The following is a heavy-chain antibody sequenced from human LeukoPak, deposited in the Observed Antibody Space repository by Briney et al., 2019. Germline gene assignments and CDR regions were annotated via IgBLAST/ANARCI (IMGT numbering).Heavy chain of an antibody. J-gene: IGHJ4*02. V-gene: IGHV1-2*06. D-gene: IGHD2-21*02. CDR3: VREYCGGDCYPWN. Sequence: ASVKVSCKASGYTFTDSYIHWVRQAPGQGLECVGRINPNSGGTNYAQKFQDRVTMTRDTSISTAYMELSSLRYDDTAVYYCVREYCGGDCYPWNWGQGTLVTVSS. CDR2: INPNSGGT. CDR1: GYTFTDSY.